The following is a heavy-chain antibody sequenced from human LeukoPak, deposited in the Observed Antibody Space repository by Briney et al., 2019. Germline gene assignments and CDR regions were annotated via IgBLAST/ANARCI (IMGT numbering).Heavy chain of an antibody. CDR3: ARAWEYSYGFFKY. CDR2: INPNSGGT. Sequence: ASVKVSCKASGGTFSSYAISWVRQAPGQGLEWMGWINPNSGGTNYAQKFQGRVTMTRDTSISTAYMELSRLRSDDTAVYYCARAWEYSYGFFKYWGQGTLVTVSS. CDR1: GGTFSSYA. J-gene: IGHJ4*02. D-gene: IGHD5-18*01. V-gene: IGHV1-2*02.